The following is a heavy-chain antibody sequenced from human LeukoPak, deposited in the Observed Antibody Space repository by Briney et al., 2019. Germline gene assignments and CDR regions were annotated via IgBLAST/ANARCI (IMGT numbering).Heavy chain of an antibody. CDR2: ISYDATNE. V-gene: IGHV3-30*03. J-gene: IGHJ5*02. CDR3: ARSSSRVITLGPGFDP. CDR1: GFTFNHDG. D-gene: IGHD3-16*01. Sequence: SVGSLRLSCAASGFTFNHDGIHCGRQAPGKGLGWVAVISYDATNEYFTDAVKGRFTISRDDSKNTVYLQMSSLRVEDTAVYYCARSSSRVITLGPGFDPWGQGTLVPVSS.